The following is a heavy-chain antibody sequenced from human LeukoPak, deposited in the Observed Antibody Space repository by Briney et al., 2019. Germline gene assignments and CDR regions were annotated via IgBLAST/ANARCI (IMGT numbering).Heavy chain of an antibody. CDR2: INHSGST. V-gene: IGHV4-34*01. Sequence: SETLSLTCAVSGGSFSGYYWSWIRQPPGKGLEWIGEINHSGSTNYNPSLKSRVTISVDTSKNQFSLKLSSVTAADTTVYYCAGGPTYYYDSSGYSFFFQHWGQGTLVTVSS. CDR3: AGGPTYYYDSSGYSFFFQH. D-gene: IGHD3-22*01. CDR1: GGSFSGYY. J-gene: IGHJ1*01.